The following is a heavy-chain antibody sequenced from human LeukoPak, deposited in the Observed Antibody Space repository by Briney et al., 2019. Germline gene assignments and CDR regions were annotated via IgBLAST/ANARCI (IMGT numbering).Heavy chain of an antibody. CDR3: ARVRRWLQLKGGWFDP. D-gene: IGHD5-24*01. CDR1: GGSISSYY. V-gene: IGHV4-59*12. J-gene: IGHJ5*02. Sequence: SETLSLTCTVSGGSISSYYWSWIRQPPGKGLEWIGYIYYSGSTNYNPSLKSRVTISVDTSKNQFSLKLSSVTAADTAVYYCARVRRWLQLKGGWFDPWGQGTLVTVSS. CDR2: IYYSGST.